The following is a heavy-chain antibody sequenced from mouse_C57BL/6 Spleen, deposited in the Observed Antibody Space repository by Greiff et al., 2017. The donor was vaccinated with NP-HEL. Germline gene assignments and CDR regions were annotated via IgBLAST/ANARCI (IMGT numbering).Heavy chain of an antibody. D-gene: IGHD2-4*01. V-gene: IGHV7-3*01. Sequence: EVQGVESGGLVQPGGSLSLSCAASGFTFTAYYMSWVRQPPGKALEWLGFIRNKANGYTTEYSASVKGRFTISRDNSQSILYLQMNALRAEDSATYYCARSLYDYDERVFDDWGQGTTLTVSS. CDR2: IRNKANGYTT. J-gene: IGHJ2*01. CDR3: ARSLYDYDERVFDD. CDR1: GFTFTAYY.